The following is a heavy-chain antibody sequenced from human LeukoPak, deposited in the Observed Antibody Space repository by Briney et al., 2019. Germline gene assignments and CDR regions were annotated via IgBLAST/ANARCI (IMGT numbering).Heavy chain of an antibody. CDR3: AKSAAADTWDYFDY. D-gene: IGHD6-13*01. CDR2: IIPIFGTA. V-gene: IGHV1-69*01. CDR1: GGTFSSYA. J-gene: IGHJ4*02. Sequence: SVKVSCKASGGTFSSYATSWVRQAPGQGLEWMGGIIPIFGTANYAQKFQGRVTITADESTSTAYMELSSLRSEDTAVYYCAKSAAADTWDYFDYWGQGTLVTVSS.